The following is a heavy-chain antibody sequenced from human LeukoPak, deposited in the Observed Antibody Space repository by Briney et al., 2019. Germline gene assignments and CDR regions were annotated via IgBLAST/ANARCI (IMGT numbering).Heavy chain of an antibody. CDR2: IKQDGSEK. CDR1: GFTFSSYW. CDR3: AREFGYQLEDAFDV. J-gene: IGHJ3*01. Sequence: GGSLRLSCAASGFTFSSYWMSWVRQAPGKGLEWVANIKQDGSEKYYVDSVKGRFTISRDNAKNSLYLQMNSLRAEDTAVYYCAREFGYQLEDAFDVWGQGTMVTVSS. V-gene: IGHV3-7*03. D-gene: IGHD2-2*01.